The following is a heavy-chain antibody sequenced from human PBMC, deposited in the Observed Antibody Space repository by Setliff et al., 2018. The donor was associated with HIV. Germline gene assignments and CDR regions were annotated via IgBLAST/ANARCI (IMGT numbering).Heavy chain of an antibody. D-gene: IGHD2-8*01. J-gene: IGHJ4*02. Sequence: SETLSLTCTVSGGSINTRNNYWGWIRQPPGLGLEWIGSMYYSGTTYHSPTLKSRVSMSMDTSRNQFSLKLSSVTAADTAVYYCASGPYCSNGVCRDWVWFFDYWGQGKVVTVSS. CDR3: ASGPYCSNGVCRDWVWFFDY. CDR2: MYYSGTT. V-gene: IGHV4-39*01. CDR1: GGSINTRNNY.